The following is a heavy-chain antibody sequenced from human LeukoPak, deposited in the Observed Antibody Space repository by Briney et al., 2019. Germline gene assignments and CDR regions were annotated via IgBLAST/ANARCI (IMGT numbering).Heavy chain of an antibody. V-gene: IGHV3-33*01. Sequence: PGGSLRLSCAASGFTFSSYGMHWVRQAPDKGLEWVAVIWYDGSNKYYADSVKGRFTISRDNSKNTLYLQMNSLRAEDTAVYYCARDMMMWELQSFDYWGQGTLVTVSS. D-gene: IGHD1-26*01. J-gene: IGHJ4*02. CDR1: GFTFSSYG. CDR3: ARDMMMWELQSFDY. CDR2: IWYDGSNK.